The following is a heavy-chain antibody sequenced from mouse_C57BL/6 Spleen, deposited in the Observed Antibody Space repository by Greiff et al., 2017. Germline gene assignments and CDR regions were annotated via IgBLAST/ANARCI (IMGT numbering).Heavy chain of an antibody. D-gene: IGHD2-3*01. CDR3: ARDEDGYYFDY. J-gene: IGHJ2*01. CDR2: ISDGGSYT. CDR1: GFTFSSYA. V-gene: IGHV5-4*01. Sequence: EVMLVESGGGLVKPGGSLKLSCAASGFTFSSYAMSWVRQTPEKRLEWVATISDGGSYTYYPDNVKGRFTISRDNAKNNLYLQMSHLKSEDTAMYSCARDEDGYYFDYWGQGTTLTVSS.